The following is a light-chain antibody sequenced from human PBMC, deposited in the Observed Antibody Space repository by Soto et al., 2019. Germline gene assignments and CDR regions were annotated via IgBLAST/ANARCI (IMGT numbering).Light chain of an antibody. CDR1: SGYSNYK. CDR2: VGTGGIVG. CDR3: GAGHGSGSNFVVV. V-gene: IGLV9-49*01. Sequence: QPVLTQPPSASASLGASVTLTCTLSSGYSNYKVDWYQQRPGKGPRFVMRVGTGGIVGSKGDGIPDRFSVLGSGLNRYLTIKNSGEEDESDYQWGAGHGSGSNFVVVFGGGTKLAVL. J-gene: IGLJ3*02.